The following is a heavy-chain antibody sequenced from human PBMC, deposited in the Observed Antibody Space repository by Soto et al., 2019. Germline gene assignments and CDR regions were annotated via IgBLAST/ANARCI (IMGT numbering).Heavy chain of an antibody. CDR2: INPSGGST. J-gene: IGHJ3*02. CDR3: ARDDERDIVVVPAAMGAFDI. CDR1: GYTFTSYY. V-gene: IGHV1-46*01. D-gene: IGHD2-2*01. Sequence: ASVKVSCKASGYTFTSYYMHWARQAPGQGLEWMGIINPSGGSTSYAQKFQGRVTMTRDTSTSTVYMELSSLRSEDTAVYYCARDDERDIVVVPAAMGAFDIWGQGTMVTVSS.